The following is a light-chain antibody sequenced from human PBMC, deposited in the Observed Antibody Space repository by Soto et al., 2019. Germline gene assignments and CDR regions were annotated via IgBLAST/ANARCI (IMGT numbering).Light chain of an antibody. CDR1: QSVSSS. V-gene: IGKV3-20*01. Sequence: EIVLTQSPGTLSLSPGERATLSCRASQSVSSSLAWYQQRPGQAPRLLIYGASSRATGIPDRFSGSGSGTDFTITISRLEPEDFAVYFCQQYGDAPWTFGQGTKVDI. CDR2: GAS. CDR3: QQYGDAPWT. J-gene: IGKJ1*01.